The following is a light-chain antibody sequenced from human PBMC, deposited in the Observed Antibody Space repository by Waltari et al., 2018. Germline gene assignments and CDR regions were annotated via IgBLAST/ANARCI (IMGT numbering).Light chain of an antibody. CDR2: DVS. CDR3: TSYTSRHSLV. V-gene: IGLV2-14*03. CDR1: SRYVGDYDW. Sequence: QSALTQPASVSGSPGQSITISCTGTSRYVGDYDWVSWYQQTPGKAPKVVIFDVSYRPSGVSNRFSGSESGNTASLTISGLQAEDEADYYCTSYTSRHSLVFGTGTKVTVL. J-gene: IGLJ1*01.